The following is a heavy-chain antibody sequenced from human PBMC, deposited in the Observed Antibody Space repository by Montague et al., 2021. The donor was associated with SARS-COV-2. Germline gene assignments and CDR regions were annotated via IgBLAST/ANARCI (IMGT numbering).Heavy chain of an antibody. D-gene: IGHD3-22*01. J-gene: IGHJ5*02. CDR1: GGSTNNYY. CDR2: IHASGIS. CDR3: ARGRFYYDSGELGS. Sequence: SETLSLTCIVSGGSTNNYYWSWIRQPAGKGLEWIGRIHASGISTYNPSLETRVTMSVDTSKNQFSLKLSSVTAADTAVYYCARGRFYYDSGELGSWGQGTLVTVSS. V-gene: IGHV4-4*07.